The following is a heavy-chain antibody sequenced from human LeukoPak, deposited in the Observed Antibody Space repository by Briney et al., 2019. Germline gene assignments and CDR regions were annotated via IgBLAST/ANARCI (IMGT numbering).Heavy chain of an antibody. J-gene: IGHJ4*02. CDR1: GFTFSTYW. CDR2: ISSSGSTI. Sequence: PGGSLRLSCAASGFTFSTYWMNWVRQAPGKGLEWVSYISSSGSTIYYADSVRGRFTISRDNAKNSLYLQMNSLRAEDTAVYYCARGVSGYDFGYWGQGTLVTVSS. V-gene: IGHV3-48*04. CDR3: ARGVSGYDFGY. D-gene: IGHD5-12*01.